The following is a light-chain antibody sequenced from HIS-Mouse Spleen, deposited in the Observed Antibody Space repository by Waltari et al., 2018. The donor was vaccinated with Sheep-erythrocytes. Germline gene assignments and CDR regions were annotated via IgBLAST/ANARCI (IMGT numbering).Light chain of an antibody. CDR2: EVS. J-gene: IGLJ3*02. V-gene: IGLV2-8*01. CDR3: SSYAGSNNWV. CDR1: SSKVGGFNY. Sequence: SGLTQPPSPSRAPGQSVTTPCTGTSSKVGGFNYVSWYQQHPGKAPQPMIYEVSNRHSWVPDRFSGSKAGNAASLTVSGLQAEDEADYYCSSYAGSNNWVFGGGTKLTVL.